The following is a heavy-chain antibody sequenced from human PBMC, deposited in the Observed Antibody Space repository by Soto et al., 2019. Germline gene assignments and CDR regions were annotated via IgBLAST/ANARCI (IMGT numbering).Heavy chain of an antibody. D-gene: IGHD6-19*01. V-gene: IGHV2-5*02. CDR1: GFSLSSTRVA. CDR3: AHSVVAGLGYYFDY. J-gene: IGHJ4*02. Sequence: QITLKESGPTLVKPTQTLTLTCTFSGFSLSSTRVAVGWIRQPPGKALEWLALIYWDDDKRYSPFLKSRLTIPXXTXKNQVVLTMTNMEPVDTATYYCAHSVVAGLGYYFDYWGQGTLVTVSS. CDR2: IYWDDDK.